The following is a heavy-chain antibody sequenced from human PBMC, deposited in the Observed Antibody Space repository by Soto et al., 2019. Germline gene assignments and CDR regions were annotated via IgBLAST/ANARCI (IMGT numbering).Heavy chain of an antibody. CDR2: VYYSGTT. D-gene: IGHD4-17*01. V-gene: IGHV4-61*01. J-gene: IGHJ4*02. Sequence: PSETLSLTCSVSGGSVSNKTYYWSWIRQPPGKRLEWIGYVYYSGTTNYNPSLKSRVTISVDLSKNQFSLRLSSVTTADTALYYCARTTAVPNNRRSRYSFAYWGQGTLVTGSA. CDR3: ARTTAVPNNRRSRYSFAY. CDR1: GGSVSNKTYY.